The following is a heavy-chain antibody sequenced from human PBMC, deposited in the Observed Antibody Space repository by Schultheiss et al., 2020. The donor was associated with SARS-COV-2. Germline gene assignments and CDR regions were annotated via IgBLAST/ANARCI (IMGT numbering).Heavy chain of an antibody. CDR3: ASEAAVAGLGY. J-gene: IGHJ4*02. CDR2: IYISGST. D-gene: IGHD6-19*01. CDR1: GGSISSGSYY. Sequence: SQTLSLTCTVSGGSISSGSYYWSWIRQPAGKGLEWIGRIYISGSTNYNPSLMSRVTISVDTSKNQFSLKLSSVTAADTAVYYCASEAAVAGLGYWGQGTLVTVSS. V-gene: IGHV4-61*02.